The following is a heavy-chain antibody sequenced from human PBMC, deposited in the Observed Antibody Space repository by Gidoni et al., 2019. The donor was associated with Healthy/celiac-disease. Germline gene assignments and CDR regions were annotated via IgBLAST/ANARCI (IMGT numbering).Heavy chain of an antibody. J-gene: IGHJ5*02. D-gene: IGHD2-2*01. V-gene: IGHV1-69*01. CDR2: IIPIFGTA. Sequence: QVQLVQSGAEVKKPGSSVKVSCKASGGTFSSYAISWVRQAPGQGLAWMGGIIPIFGTANYAQKFQGRVTITADESTSTAYMELSSLRSEDTAVYYCARGYHPGYCSSTSCYRDPNWFDPWGQGTLVTVSS. CDR3: ARGYHPGYCSSTSCYRDPNWFDP. CDR1: GGTFSSYA.